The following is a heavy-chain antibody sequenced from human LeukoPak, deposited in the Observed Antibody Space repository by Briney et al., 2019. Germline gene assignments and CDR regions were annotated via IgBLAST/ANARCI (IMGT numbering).Heavy chain of an antibody. CDR1: VYTFTSYY. Sequence: GASVKVSCKASVYTFTSYYMHWVRQAPGQGLEWMGIINPSGGSTSYAQKFQGRVTMTRDMSTSTVYMELSSLRSEDTAVYYCARDLGDTAMVPDYWGQGTLVTVSS. V-gene: IGHV1-46*01. D-gene: IGHD5-18*01. CDR3: ARDLGDTAMVPDY. J-gene: IGHJ4*02. CDR2: INPSGGST.